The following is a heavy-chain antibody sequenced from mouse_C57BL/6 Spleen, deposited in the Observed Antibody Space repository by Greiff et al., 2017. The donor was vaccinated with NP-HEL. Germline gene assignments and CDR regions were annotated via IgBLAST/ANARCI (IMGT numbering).Heavy chain of an antibody. Sequence: EVQLQQSGAELVRPGASVKLSCTASGFNIKDYYMHWVKQRPEQGLEWIGRIDPEDGDTEYAPKFQGKATMTADKSSNTAYLQLSSLTSEDTAFYYCAYGNSHYYAMDYWGQGTSVTVSS. J-gene: IGHJ4*01. CDR1: GFNIKDYY. D-gene: IGHD2-1*01. CDR2: IDPEDGDT. CDR3: AYGNSHYYAMDY. V-gene: IGHV14-1*01.